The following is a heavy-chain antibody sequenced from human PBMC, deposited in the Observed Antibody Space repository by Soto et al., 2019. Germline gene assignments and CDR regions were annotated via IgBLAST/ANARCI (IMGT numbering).Heavy chain of an antibody. J-gene: IGHJ4*02. Sequence: QVQLQESGPGLVKPSETLSLTCIVSGGSISNYYWSWIRQPPGKGLEWIGYIYYSGRTNYNPSLTSRVTISVDTSKNQSSLKLSSVTAADTAVYYCARHRYSYGVYYFDYWGQGTLVTVSS. CDR2: IYYSGRT. D-gene: IGHD5-18*01. CDR1: GGSISNYY. V-gene: IGHV4-59*08. CDR3: ARHRYSYGVYYFDY.